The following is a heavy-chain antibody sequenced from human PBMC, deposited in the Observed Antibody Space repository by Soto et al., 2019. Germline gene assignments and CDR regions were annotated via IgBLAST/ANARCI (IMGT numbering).Heavy chain of an antibody. CDR3: ARSSVAGYYFDY. Sequence: GGSLRLSCAASGFTFSSYAMHWVHQAPGKGLEWVAVISYDGSNKYYADSVKGRFTISRDNSKNTLYLQMNSLRAEDTAVYYCARSSVAGYYFDYWGQGTLVTVSS. J-gene: IGHJ4*02. D-gene: IGHD6-19*01. V-gene: IGHV3-30-3*01. CDR1: GFTFSSYA. CDR2: ISYDGSNK.